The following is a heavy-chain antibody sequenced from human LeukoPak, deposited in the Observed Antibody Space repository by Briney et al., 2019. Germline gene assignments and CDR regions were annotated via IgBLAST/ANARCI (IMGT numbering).Heavy chain of an antibody. D-gene: IGHD1-20*01. V-gene: IGHV1-58*02. CDR3: AAAGYAWNQSGAFDI. Sequence: ASVKVSCKASEFTFSSSVMQWVRQARGQRLEWIGWIAVGSGTTNYPQNFQGRVTITRDMSTSTAYMELSSLRSDDTAVYYCAAAGYAWNQSGAFDIWGQGTVVTVSS. CDR1: EFTFSSSV. J-gene: IGHJ3*02. CDR2: IAVGSGTT.